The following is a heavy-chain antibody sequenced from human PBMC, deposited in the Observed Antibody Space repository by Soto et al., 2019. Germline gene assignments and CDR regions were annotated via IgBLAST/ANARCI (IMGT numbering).Heavy chain of an antibody. CDR3: ARDHYGPGWFDP. CDR2: ISSSSSYT. J-gene: IGHJ5*02. D-gene: IGHD3-10*01. CDR1: GFTFSDYY. V-gene: IGHV3-11*05. Sequence: GGSLRLSCAASGFTFSDYYMSWIRQAPGKGLEWVSYISSSSSYTNYADSVKGRFTISRDNAKNSLYLQINSLRAEDTAVYYCARDHYGPGWFDPWGQGTLVTVSS.